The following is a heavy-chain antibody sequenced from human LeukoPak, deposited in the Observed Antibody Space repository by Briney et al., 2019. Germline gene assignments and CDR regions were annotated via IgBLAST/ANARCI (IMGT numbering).Heavy chain of an antibody. CDR2: ISYDGSNK. Sequence: PGGSLRLSCAASGFTFSSYAMHWVRQAPGKGLEWVAVISYDGSNKYYADSVKGRFTISRDNSKNTLYLQMNSLRAEDAAVYYCARDHGNNGYYDFWSGYFKYNWFDPWGQGTLVTVSS. D-gene: IGHD3-3*01. V-gene: IGHV3-30-3*01. CDR3: ARDHGNNGYYDFWSGYFKYNWFDP. CDR1: GFTFSSYA. J-gene: IGHJ5*02.